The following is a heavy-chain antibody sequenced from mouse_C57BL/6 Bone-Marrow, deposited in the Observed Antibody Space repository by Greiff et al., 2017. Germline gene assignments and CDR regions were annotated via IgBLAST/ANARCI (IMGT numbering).Heavy chain of an antibody. Sequence: EVKLMESGGDLVKPGGSLKLSCAASGFTFSSYGMSWVRQTPDKRLEWVATISSGGSYTYYPDSVKGRFTISRDNAKNTLYLPMSSLKSEDTAMYYCASLRTGPFAYWGLGTLVTVSA. CDR3: ASLRTGPFAY. CDR1: GFTFSSYG. D-gene: IGHD4-1*01. CDR2: ISSGGSYT. J-gene: IGHJ3*01. V-gene: IGHV5-6*01.